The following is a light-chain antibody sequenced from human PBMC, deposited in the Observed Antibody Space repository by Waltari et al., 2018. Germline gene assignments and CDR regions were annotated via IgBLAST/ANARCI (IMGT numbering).Light chain of an antibody. J-gene: IGKJ3*01. CDR3: LQYKSYPLT. CDR2: GAS. Sequence: DIQMTQSPSAMSASIGDRVTITCRGSQAITHYLAWFQQKPGKAPKRLIYGASILQSGVPSRVSGSGSGTEFTLTINSLQAEDFATYYCLQYKSYPLTFGPGTKVDLK. CDR1: QAITHY. V-gene: IGKV1-17*03.